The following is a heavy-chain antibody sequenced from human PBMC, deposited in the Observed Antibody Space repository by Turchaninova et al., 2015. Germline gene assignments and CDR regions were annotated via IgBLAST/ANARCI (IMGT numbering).Heavy chain of an antibody. CDR1: GYAFTSYG. V-gene: IGHV1-18*04. CDR3: ARDLLQGVVITTASYGRDV. D-gene: IGHD3-22*01. J-gene: IGHJ6*02. CDR2: ISAYTGNT. Sequence: GAEVKKPGASVKVSCKASGYAFTSYGVSWVRQAPGQGLEWMGWISAYTGNTIYAQKFQGRLTMTTDTSTSTSYMELRSLSFGDTAVYFCARDLLQGVVITTASYGRDVWGQGSPVTVSS.